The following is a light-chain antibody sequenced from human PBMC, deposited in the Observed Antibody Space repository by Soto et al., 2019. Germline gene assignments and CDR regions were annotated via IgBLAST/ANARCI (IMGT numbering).Light chain of an antibody. J-gene: IGKJ1*01. Sequence: DIQMTQSPSTLSASVGDRVTITCRASQSISSWLAWYQQKPGKAPKLLIYDASSLESGVPSRFRGSGSGTEFTLTISSLQPDDFAAYDCQQYNSYWTFGQGTKVYIK. V-gene: IGKV1-5*01. CDR3: QQYNSYWT. CDR2: DAS. CDR1: QSISSW.